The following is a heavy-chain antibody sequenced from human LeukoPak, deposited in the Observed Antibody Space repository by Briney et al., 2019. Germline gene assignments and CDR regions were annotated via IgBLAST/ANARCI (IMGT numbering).Heavy chain of an antibody. V-gene: IGHV3-74*01. J-gene: IGHJ4*02. D-gene: IGHD6-19*01. CDR1: GFTFSSYW. CDR2: INSDGSST. Sequence: GGSLRLSCAASGFTFSSYWMHWVRQAPGKGLVWVSRINSDGSSTSYADSVKGRFTISRDNAKNTLYLQMNSLRAEDTAVYYCAKDNAYSSGWLYYFDYWGQGTLVTVSS. CDR3: AKDNAYSSGWLYYFDY.